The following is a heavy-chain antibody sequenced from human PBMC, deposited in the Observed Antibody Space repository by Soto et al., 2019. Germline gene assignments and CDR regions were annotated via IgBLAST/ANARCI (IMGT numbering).Heavy chain of an antibody. D-gene: IGHD1-26*01. V-gene: IGHV4-31*02. CDR1: GGSISSGGYY. J-gene: IGHJ4*02. Sequence: PSETLSLTCTVSGGSISSGGYYWSWIRQHPGKGLEWIGYIYYSGSTYYNPSLKSRVTISVDTSKNQFSLKLSSVTAADTAVYNCARAPYSGSYYPNFDYWGQGTLVTVSS. CDR3: ARAPYSGSYYPNFDY. CDR2: IYYSGST.